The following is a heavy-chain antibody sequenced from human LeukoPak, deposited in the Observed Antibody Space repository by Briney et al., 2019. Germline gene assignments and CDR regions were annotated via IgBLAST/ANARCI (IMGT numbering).Heavy chain of an antibody. CDR1: GFTFSRYW. Sequence: GGSLRLSCAASGFTFSRYWMSWVRQAPGKGLEWVANIKQDGSEKYYVDSVKGRFTISRDNAKSSLFLQMNSLRAEDTAVYYCARDRYYGSGSSDGMGVWGQGTTVTVSS. D-gene: IGHD3-10*01. CDR2: IKQDGSEK. CDR3: ARDRYYGSGSSDGMGV. J-gene: IGHJ6*02. V-gene: IGHV3-7*04.